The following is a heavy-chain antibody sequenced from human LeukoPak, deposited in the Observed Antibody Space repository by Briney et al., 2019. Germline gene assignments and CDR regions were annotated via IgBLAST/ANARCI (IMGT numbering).Heavy chain of an antibody. J-gene: IGHJ4*02. CDR1: GFTFNNYA. Sequence: GGSLRLSCAASGFTFNNYAMSWVRQAPGKGLEWVSGISGSGASTYYADSVKGRFTNSRANSKNTLYLQMNSLRAEDTAVYYCAKDGYNFWSGYSEALYYFDLWGQGTLVTVSS. CDR2: ISGSGAST. V-gene: IGHV3-23*01. CDR3: AKDGYNFWSGYSEALYYFDL. D-gene: IGHD3-3*01.